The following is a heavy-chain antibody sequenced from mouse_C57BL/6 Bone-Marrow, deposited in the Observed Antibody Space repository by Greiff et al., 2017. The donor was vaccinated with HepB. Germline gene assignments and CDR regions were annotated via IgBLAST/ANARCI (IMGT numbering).Heavy chain of an antibody. V-gene: IGHV1-54*01. CDR3: ARTVVAYYAMDY. D-gene: IGHD1-1*01. J-gene: IGHJ4*01. CDR1: GYAFTNYL. Sequence: VKLMESGAELVRPGTSVKVSCKASGYAFTNYLIEWVKQRPGQGLEWIGVINPGSGGTNYNEKFKGKATLTADKSSSTAYMQLSSLTSEDSAVYFCARTVVAYYAMDYWGQGTSVTVSS. CDR2: INPGSGGT.